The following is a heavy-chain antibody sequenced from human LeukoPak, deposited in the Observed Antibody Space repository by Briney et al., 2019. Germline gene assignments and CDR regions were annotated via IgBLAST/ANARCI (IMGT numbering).Heavy chain of an antibody. D-gene: IGHD4-17*01. CDR1: GGSISSYY. V-gene: IGHV4-59*01. J-gene: IGHJ4*02. Sequence: SETLSLTCTVSGGSISSYYWSWIRQPPGKGLEWIGYIYYSGSTNYNPSLKSRVTISVDTSKNQFSLKLSSVTAADTAVYYCAREGAIGYGDNVTDYWGQGTLVTVSS. CDR2: IYYSGST. CDR3: AREGAIGYGDNVTDY.